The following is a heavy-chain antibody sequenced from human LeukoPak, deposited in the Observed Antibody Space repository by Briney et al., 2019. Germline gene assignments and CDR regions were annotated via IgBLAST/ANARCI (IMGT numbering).Heavy chain of an antibody. CDR1: GGSFSGYY. Sequence: SETLSLTCAVYGGSFSGYYWSWIRQPPGKGLEWIGEINHSGSTNYNPSLKSRVTTSVDTSKNQFSLKLSSVTAADTAVYYCARDEGSGSYYFDYWGQGTLVTVSS. D-gene: IGHD1-26*01. CDR3: ARDEGSGSYYFDY. V-gene: IGHV4-34*01. CDR2: INHSGST. J-gene: IGHJ4*02.